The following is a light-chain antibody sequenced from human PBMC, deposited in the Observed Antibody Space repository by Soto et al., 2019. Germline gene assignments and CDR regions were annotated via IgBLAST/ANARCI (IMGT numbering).Light chain of an antibody. CDR1: SSDIGGYNY. J-gene: IGLJ1*01. CDR3: NSYRASSSTHDV. V-gene: IGLV2-14*03. CDR2: DVS. Sequence: QSVLTQPASLSGSPGQSITISCTGTSSDIGGYNYVSWYQQHPGKAPKLMIYDVSNRPSGVSNRLSGSKSGNTASLTISGLHAEDEADYYCNSYRASSSTHDVFGTGTKLTVL.